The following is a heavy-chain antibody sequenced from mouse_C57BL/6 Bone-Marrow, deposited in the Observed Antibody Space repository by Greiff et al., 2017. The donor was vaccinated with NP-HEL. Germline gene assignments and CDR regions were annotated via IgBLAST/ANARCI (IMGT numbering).Heavy chain of an antibody. J-gene: IGHJ1*03. V-gene: IGHV3-6*01. CDR3: ARDGAYGYWYFDV. D-gene: IGHD1-1*01. Sequence: EVKLLESGPGLVKPSQSLSLTCSVTGYSITSGYYWNWIRQFPGNKLEWMGYISYDGSNNYNPSLKNRISITRDTSKNQFFLKLNSVTTEDTATYYCARDGAYGYWYFDVWGTGTTVTVSS. CDR1: GYSITSGYY. CDR2: ISYDGSN.